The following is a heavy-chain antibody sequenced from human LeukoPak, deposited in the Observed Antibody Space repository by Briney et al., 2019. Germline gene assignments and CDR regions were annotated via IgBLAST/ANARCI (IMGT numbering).Heavy chain of an antibody. D-gene: IGHD6-13*01. Sequence: ASVKVSCKPSGYTFTSYDINWVRQATGQGLEWMGWMNPNSGNTGYAQKLQGRVTMTRNTSISTAYMELSSLRSEDTAVYYCARTAAAGVFFDYWGQGTLVTVSS. CDR3: ARTAAAGVFFDY. J-gene: IGHJ4*02. CDR1: GYTFTSYD. CDR2: MNPNSGNT. V-gene: IGHV1-8*01.